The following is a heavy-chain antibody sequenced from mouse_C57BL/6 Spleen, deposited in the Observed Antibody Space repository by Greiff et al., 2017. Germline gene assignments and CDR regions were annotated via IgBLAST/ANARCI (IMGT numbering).Heavy chain of an antibody. Sequence: QVQLQQPGAELVRPGSSVKLSCKASGYTFTSYWMEWVKQRPGQGLEWIGNIYPSDSETHYNQKFKDKAKLTVDKSSSPAYMQLSSLTSEDSAVYYCARGLTWTDYWGQGTTLTVSS. V-gene: IGHV1-61*01. CDR2: IYPSDSET. D-gene: IGHD3-1*01. J-gene: IGHJ2*01. CDR1: GYTFTSYW. CDR3: ARGLTWTDY.